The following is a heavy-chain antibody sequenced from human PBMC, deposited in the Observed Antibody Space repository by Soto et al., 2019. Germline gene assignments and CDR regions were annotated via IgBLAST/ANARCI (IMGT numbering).Heavy chain of an antibody. CDR2: TTDGGGST. J-gene: IGHJ4*02. CDR1: GFTFSSYA. Sequence: GGSLRLSCAASGFTFSSYAMSWVRQAPGKGLEWVSATTDGGGSTYYTDSVKGRFTISRDNSKNTLFLQMNSLRAEDTAVYYCAKGRGAANYYFDYWGQGTLVTVSS. D-gene: IGHD2-15*01. V-gene: IGHV3-23*01. CDR3: AKGRGAANYYFDY.